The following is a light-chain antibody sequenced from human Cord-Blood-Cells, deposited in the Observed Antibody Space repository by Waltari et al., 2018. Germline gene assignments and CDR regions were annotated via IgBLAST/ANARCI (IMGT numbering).Light chain of an antibody. CDR2: LGS. J-gene: IGKJ1*01. CDR3: MQALQTSWT. CDR1: QSLLHSNGHYY. V-gene: IGKV2-28*01. Sequence: DIAMTLSLLSLPVTPCVPACFSCRSSQSLLHSNGHYYLDSYLQKPGHSPQLLIYLGSNRASGVPDRFSGSGSGTDFTLKISRVEAEDVRVYYCMQALQTSWTFGQGTKVEIK.